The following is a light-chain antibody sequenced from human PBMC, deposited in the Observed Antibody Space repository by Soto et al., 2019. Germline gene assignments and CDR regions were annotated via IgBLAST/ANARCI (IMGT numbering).Light chain of an antibody. Sequence: QLVLTQPPSVSGAPGQRVTISCTGSSSNIGAGYEVNWYQHLPGTAPKLLIYDNNNRPSGVPDRFSGSKSGTSASLAITGLQAEDEAEYYCQSYDSSLSALYVFGTGTQLTVL. CDR2: DNN. J-gene: IGLJ1*01. CDR3: QSYDSSLSALYV. V-gene: IGLV1-40*01. CDR1: SSNIGAGYE.